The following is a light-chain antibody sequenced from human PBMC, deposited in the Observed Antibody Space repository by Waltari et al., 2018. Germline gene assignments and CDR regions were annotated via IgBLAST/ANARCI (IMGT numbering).Light chain of an antibody. CDR2: WAS. CDR3: QQYYRSRT. J-gene: IGKJ1*01. V-gene: IGKV4-1*01. Sequence: DIVMTQSPDSLAVSLGERATIDCKSSQSVFYRSDNKNYLAWYQHKPGQPPKLLFYWASTRESGVPDRFSASGSWTDFTLTINNRQAEDVAVYYCQQYYRSRTFGQGTKVEIK. CDR1: QSVFYRSDNKNY.